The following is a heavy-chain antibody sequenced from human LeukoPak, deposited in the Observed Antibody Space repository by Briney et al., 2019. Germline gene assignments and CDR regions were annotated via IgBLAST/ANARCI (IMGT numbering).Heavy chain of an antibody. J-gene: IGHJ3*02. V-gene: IGHV4-30-4*08. D-gene: IGHD3-3*01. CDR2: IYYSGST. Sequence: PSQTLSLTCTVSGGSISSGDYYWSWIRQPPGKGLEWIGYIYYSGSTYYNPSLKSRVTISVDTSKSQFSLKLSSVTAADTAVYYCARARNHQNWAIFGVVRAFDIWGQGTMVTVSS. CDR3: ARARNHQNWAIFGVVRAFDI. CDR1: GGSISSGDYY.